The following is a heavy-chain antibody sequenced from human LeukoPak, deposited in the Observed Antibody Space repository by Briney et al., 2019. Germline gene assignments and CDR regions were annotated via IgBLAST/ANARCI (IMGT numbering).Heavy chain of an antibody. Sequence: GGSLRLSCSASGFTFSAYAMYWVRQAPGKGLEYVSGISSNGGSSFYADSVKGRFTISRDNSKNTLYLQVSSLTTDDTSVYYCVKGNFRGVPTGMDVWGQGTTVTVSS. V-gene: IGHV3-64D*09. CDR3: VKGNFRGVPTGMDV. CDR2: ISSNGGSS. D-gene: IGHD3-10*01. CDR1: GFTFSAYA. J-gene: IGHJ6*02.